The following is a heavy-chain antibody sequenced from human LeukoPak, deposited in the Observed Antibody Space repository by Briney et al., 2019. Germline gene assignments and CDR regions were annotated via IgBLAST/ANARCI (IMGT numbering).Heavy chain of an antibody. J-gene: IGHJ4*02. D-gene: IGHD4-17*01. Sequence: ESLKTSCKVSEYSFSNYWIGWVRQIPGKGLEWMGIIFPDDSDTRYSPSFQGQVTISVDNSTSTDSLQWNSLQASDTAIYYCARQKMGDHGDNYFDDWGQGTLASVSS. CDR3: ARQKMGDHGDNYFDD. V-gene: IGHV5-51*01. CDR2: IFPDDSDT. CDR1: EYSFSNYW.